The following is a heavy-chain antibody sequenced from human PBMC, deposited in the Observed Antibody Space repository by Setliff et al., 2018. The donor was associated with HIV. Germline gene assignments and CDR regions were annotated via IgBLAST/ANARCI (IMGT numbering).Heavy chain of an antibody. CDR1: GGSFSGYH. CDR2: INHSGRT. V-gene: IGHV4-34*01. J-gene: IGHJ6*03. Sequence: TLSLTCAVYGGSFSGYHWNWIRQPPGKGLEWIGEINHSGRTNYNPSLKSRVTISVDTSKNQFSLKLRSVTAADTAMYYCARVSITYWYSIPTFYYYYMDVWGKGTKVTVSS. CDR3: ARVSITYWYSIPTFYYYYMDV. D-gene: IGHD2-15*01.